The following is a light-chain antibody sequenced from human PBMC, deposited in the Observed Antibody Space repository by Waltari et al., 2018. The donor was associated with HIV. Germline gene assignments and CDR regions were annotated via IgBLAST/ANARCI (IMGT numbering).Light chain of an antibody. CDR2: GVS. CDR1: SSDVGGYNL. J-gene: IGLJ2*01. Sequence: QSALTQPASVSGSFGQSITISCTGTSSDVGGYNLVSWYQYHPGKAPKLLIYGVSKRPSGGSKRFSGSKSGNAASLTVSGLQAEDEAHYYCCSYARSGIPFGGGTKLTVL. CDR3: CSYARSGIP. V-gene: IGLV2-23*02.